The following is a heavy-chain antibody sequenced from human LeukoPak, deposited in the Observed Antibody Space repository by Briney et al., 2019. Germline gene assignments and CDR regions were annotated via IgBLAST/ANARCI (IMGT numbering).Heavy chain of an antibody. V-gene: IGHV1-18*01. CDR2: ISAYNGNT. CDR1: GYTFTSYG. CDR3: ARDLYDFWSGYWNWFDP. J-gene: IGHJ5*02. Sequence: GASVKVSCKASGYTFTSYGTSWVRQAPGQGLEWMGWISAYNGNTNYAQKLQGRVTMTTDTSTSTAYMELRSLRSDDTAVYYCARDLYDFWSGYWNWFDPWGQGTPVTVSS. D-gene: IGHD3-3*01.